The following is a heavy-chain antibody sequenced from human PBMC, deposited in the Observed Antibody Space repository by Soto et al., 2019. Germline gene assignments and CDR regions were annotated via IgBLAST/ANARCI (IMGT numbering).Heavy chain of an antibody. V-gene: IGHV1-69*02. CDR3: ARGDYLTYFDY. Sequence: SVKVSCKASGGTFSSYTISWVRQAPGQGLEWMGRIIPILGIANYAQKLQGRVTMTTDTSTSTAYMELSSLRSDDTAVYYCARGDYLTYFDYWGQGTLVNVSS. CDR2: IIPILGIA. J-gene: IGHJ4*02. D-gene: IGHD4-17*01. CDR1: GGTFSSYT.